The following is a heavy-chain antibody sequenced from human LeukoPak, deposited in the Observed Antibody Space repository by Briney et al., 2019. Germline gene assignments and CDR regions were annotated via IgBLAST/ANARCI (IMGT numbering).Heavy chain of an antibody. V-gene: IGHV1-2*02. CDR2: INPNSGGT. D-gene: IGHD5-12*01. CDR3: ARNSGYSGYDSDY. Sequence: ASVTVSCTASGYTFTGYYMHWVRQAPGQGLEWMGWINPNSGGTNYAQKFQGRVTMTRDTSISTAYMELSRLRSDDTAVYYCARNSGYSGYDSDYWGQGTLVTVSS. J-gene: IGHJ4*02. CDR1: GYTFTGYY.